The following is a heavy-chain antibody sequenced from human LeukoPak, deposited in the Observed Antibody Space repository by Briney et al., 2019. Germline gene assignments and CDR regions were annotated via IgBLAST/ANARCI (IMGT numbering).Heavy chain of an antibody. CDR1: RYTFTSYG. J-gene: IGHJ4*02. Sequence: ASVKVSCKASRYTFTSYGINWVRQAPGQGLEWMGWMNPNSGNTGYAQKFQGRVTMTRNTSISTAYMELSSLRSEDTAVYYCARVPHLRYFDWLDDYWGQGTLVTVSS. D-gene: IGHD3-9*01. V-gene: IGHV1-8*01. CDR3: ARVPHLRYFDWLDDY. CDR2: MNPNSGNT.